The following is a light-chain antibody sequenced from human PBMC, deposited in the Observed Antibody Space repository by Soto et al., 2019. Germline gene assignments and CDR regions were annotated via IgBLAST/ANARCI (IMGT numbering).Light chain of an antibody. V-gene: IGLV2-14*03. Sequence: QSVLTQPASVSGSPGQSITISCTGTSSDVGYYNYVSWYQQHPGKAPILMIYDVRNRPSGVSNRFSGSKSGNTASLTISGLQAEDEADYYCSSYTSSSTYAFGTGTKVT. CDR1: SSDVGYYNY. CDR3: SSYTSSSTYA. CDR2: DVR. J-gene: IGLJ1*01.